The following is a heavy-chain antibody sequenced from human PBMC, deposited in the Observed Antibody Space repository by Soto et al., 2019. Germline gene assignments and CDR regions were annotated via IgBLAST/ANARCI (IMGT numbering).Heavy chain of an antibody. CDR1: GGSISSGDYY. CDR3: ARVKLRHSIVGATRYFDY. J-gene: IGHJ4*02. Sequence: SETLSLTCTVSGGSISSGDYYWSWIRQPPGKGLEWIGYIYYSGSTNYNPSLKSRVTISVDTSKNQFSLKLSSVTAADTAVYYCARVKLRHSIVGATRYFDYWGQGTLVTVSS. CDR2: IYYSGST. V-gene: IGHV4-61*08. D-gene: IGHD1-26*01.